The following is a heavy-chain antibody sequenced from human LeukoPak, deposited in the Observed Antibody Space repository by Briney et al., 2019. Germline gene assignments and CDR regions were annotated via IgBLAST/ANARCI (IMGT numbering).Heavy chain of an antibody. Sequence: GASVKVSCKASGYTFTSYAMHWVRQAPGQRLEWMGWINAGNGNTKYSQKFQGRVTITRDTSASTAYMELSSLRSEDTAVYYCARDQQERAVASLSSDYYYGMDVWGQGTTVTVSS. V-gene: IGHV1-3*01. D-gene: IGHD6-19*01. CDR1: GYTFTSYA. CDR3: ARDQQERAVASLSSDYYYGMDV. J-gene: IGHJ6*02. CDR2: INAGNGNT.